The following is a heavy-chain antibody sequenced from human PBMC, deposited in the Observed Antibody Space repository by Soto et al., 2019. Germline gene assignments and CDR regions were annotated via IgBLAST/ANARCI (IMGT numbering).Heavy chain of an antibody. CDR2: ISAHNGNT. D-gene: IGHD2-2*01. V-gene: IGHV1-18*01. J-gene: IGHJ6*02. Sequence: QVQLVQSGAEVKKPGASVKVSCKASGYTFTSYGISWVRQAPGQGLEWMGWISAHNGNTNYAQKLQEKGPMTTDTPTSTAYMELGGLRSDDTAVYCCGRDRGDIVVVPAAGLYYDGMDVWGQATTVTVSS. CDR1: GYTFTSYG. CDR3: GRDRGDIVVVPAAGLYYDGMDV.